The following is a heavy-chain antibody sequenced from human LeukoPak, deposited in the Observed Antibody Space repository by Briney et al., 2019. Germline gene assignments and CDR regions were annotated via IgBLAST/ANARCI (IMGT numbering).Heavy chain of an antibody. Sequence: ASVKVSCKASGYTFTSYDINWVRQATGQGLEWMGWMNPNSGNTGYAQKFQGRVTITRNTSISTAYMELSSLRSEDTAVYYCARGNYDILTGPAIGYYYYYMDVWGKGTTVTVSS. J-gene: IGHJ6*03. CDR3: ARGNYDILTGPAIGYYYYYMDV. D-gene: IGHD3-9*01. CDR2: MNPNSGNT. CDR1: GYTFTSYD. V-gene: IGHV1-8*03.